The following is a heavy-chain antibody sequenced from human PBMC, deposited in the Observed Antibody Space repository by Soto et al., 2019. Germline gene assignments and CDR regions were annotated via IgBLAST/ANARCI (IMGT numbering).Heavy chain of an antibody. Sequence: QVQLQQSGPGLVKPSQTLSLTCVGSGDTVSCTSVAWNWVRHSPSRGLAWLGRTYYRSRWSSDSAVSVRSRIDINADTSKNQVSLQLNSVTPEDTAVYYCARSEEDSDYYYYGMDVWGQGTTVTVSS. CDR1: GDTVSCTSVA. CDR3: ARSEEDSDYYYYGMDV. V-gene: IGHV6-1*01. D-gene: IGHD2-15*01. J-gene: IGHJ6*02. CDR2: TYYRSRWSS.